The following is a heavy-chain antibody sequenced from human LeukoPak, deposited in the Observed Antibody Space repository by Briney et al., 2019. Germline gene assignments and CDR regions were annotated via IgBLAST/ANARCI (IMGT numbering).Heavy chain of an antibody. Sequence: GASVKVSCKASGYTFTGYYMHWVRQAPGQGLEWMGWINPNSGGTNYAQKFQGRVTMTRDTSISTAYMELRSLGSDDTAVYYCARDTGTVGPASGINWGQGTLVTVSS. CDR1: GYTFTGYY. J-gene: IGHJ4*02. D-gene: IGHD3-10*01. V-gene: IGHV1-2*02. CDR2: INPNSGGT. CDR3: ARDTGTVGPASGIN.